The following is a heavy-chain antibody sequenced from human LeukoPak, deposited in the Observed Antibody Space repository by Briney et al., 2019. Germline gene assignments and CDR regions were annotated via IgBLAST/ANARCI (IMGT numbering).Heavy chain of an antibody. Sequence: VISYDGGNQKYADSVKGRLTISRDNSKNTVYLQLNSLRAEDTAVYYCAKDRRMMSAYYGMDVWGQGTTVIVS. CDR2: ISYDGGNQ. CDR3: AKDRRMMSAYYGMDV. J-gene: IGHJ6*02. V-gene: IGHV3-30*18. D-gene: IGHD3-16*01.